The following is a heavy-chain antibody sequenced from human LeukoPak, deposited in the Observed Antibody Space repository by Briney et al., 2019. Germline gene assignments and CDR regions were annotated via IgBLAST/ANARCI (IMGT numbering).Heavy chain of an antibody. CDR3: AKAIGEYCADGCYSRVIDY. D-gene: IGHD2-21*01. Sequence: GGSLRLSCEVSGFTFSSHAVNWVRQAPGKGLEWVSIISGSGDSTYYADSVKGRFTISRDNSKDTLYLQMSTLRAEDTAVYYCAKAIGEYCADGCYSRVIDYWGQGTLVTVSS. V-gene: IGHV3-23*01. CDR2: ISGSGDST. J-gene: IGHJ4*02. CDR1: GFTFSSHA.